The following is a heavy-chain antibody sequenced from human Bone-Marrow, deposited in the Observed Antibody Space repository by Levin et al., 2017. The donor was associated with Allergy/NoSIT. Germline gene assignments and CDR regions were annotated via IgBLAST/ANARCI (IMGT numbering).Heavy chain of an antibody. CDR3: ARGSRDSSSWYDH. CDR2: ISSGSSYI. D-gene: IGHD6-19*01. CDR1: GFTFPSYS. J-gene: IGHJ5*02. V-gene: IGHV3-21*01. Sequence: GGSLRLSCTASGFTFPSYSMNWVRQAPGKGLEWVSSISSGSSYIYHADSVKGRFTISRDNAKNSLYLQMNTLRAEDTAVYYCARGSRDSSSWYDHWGQGTLVTVSS.